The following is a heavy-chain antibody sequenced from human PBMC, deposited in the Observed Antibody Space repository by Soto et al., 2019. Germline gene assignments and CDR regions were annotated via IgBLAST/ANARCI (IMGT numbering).Heavy chain of an antibody. CDR3: TGDDSGLGIDY. V-gene: IGHV3-74*01. Sequence: EVHLVESGGGLVQPGESLRLSCEASGFNFRDFWMHWVRQPSGKGPEWVSNIPSDGRDVSYADSVRGRFTISRDDARNTLYLQMSDLRVEDTAIYYCTGDDSGLGIDYWGQGTQVTVSS. J-gene: IGHJ4*02. CDR1: GFNFRDFW. D-gene: IGHD1-26*01. CDR2: IPSDGRDV.